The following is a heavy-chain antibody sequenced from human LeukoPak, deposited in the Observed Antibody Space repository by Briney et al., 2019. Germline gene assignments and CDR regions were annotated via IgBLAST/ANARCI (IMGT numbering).Heavy chain of an antibody. CDR2: IRSDGSDT. J-gene: IGHJ4*02. CDR1: GFTFSDTW. V-gene: IGHV3-74*01. CDR3: ARASRVVGATFQFDY. D-gene: IGHD1-26*01. Sequence: GGSLRLSCAASGFTFSDTWMRWVRQAPGEGLVWVSRIRSDGSDTRYAESVKGRFTISRENAKNSLYLQMNSLRAGDTAVYYCARASRVVGATFQFDYWGQGTLVTVSS.